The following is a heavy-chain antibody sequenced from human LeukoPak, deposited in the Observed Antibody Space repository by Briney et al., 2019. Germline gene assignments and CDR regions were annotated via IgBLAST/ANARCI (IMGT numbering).Heavy chain of an antibody. CDR3: ANTGPPPYVSGWSSSVVFYFDD. Sequence: GGSLRLSCAASGFTFRNYAMSWVRQAPGKGLEWVASICTDDITHNAYTVKGPFTICRDNSTTALYLHLNSLKAEDTAVYHSANTGPPPYVSGWSSSVVFYFDDWGQGTLVTVSS. CDR1: GFTFRNYA. CDR2: ICTDDIT. V-gene: IGHV3-23*01. J-gene: IGHJ4*02. D-gene: IGHD6-19*01.